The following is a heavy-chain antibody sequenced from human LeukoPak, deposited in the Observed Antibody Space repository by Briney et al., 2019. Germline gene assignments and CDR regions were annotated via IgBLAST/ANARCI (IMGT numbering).Heavy chain of an antibody. V-gene: IGHV1-18*01. CDR3: ARLSCEGEGH. J-gene: IGHJ4*02. D-gene: IGHD3-16*01. CDR1: GYTFTTYR. CDR2: YSGFNDDT. Sequence: VASVKVSCKASGYTFTTYRITWVRQAPGQGLEWMGWYSGFNDDTNYAQKFQGRVIMTTDKSTSTAYLELRSLTPDNTAVYYCARLSCEGEGHWGQGTLVIVSS.